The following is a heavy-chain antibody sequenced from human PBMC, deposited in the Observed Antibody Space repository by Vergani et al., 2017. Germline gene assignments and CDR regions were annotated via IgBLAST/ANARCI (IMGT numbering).Heavy chain of an antibody. CDR2: VDPEDGET. CDR1: GYTFTDYY. CDR3: ARGDSSGWFTHYYYYYMDV. J-gene: IGHJ6*03. V-gene: IGHV1-69-2*01. Sequence: EVQLVQSGAEVKKPGATVKISCKVSGYTFTDYYMHWVQQAPGKGLEWMGLVDPEDGETIYAEKFQGRVTITADTSTDTAYMELSSLRSEDTALYYCARGDSSGWFTHYYYYYMDVWGKGTTVTVSS. D-gene: IGHD6-19*01.